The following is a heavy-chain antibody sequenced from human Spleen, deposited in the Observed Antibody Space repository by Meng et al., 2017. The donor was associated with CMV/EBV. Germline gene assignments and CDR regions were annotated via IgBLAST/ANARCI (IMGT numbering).Heavy chain of an antibody. CDR3: ARESVSSGWYYVDY. Sequence: SGFTFSDYYMSWIRQAPGKELEWVSYISSSGSTIYYADSVKSRFTISRDNAKNSLYLQMNSLRAEDTAVYYCARESVSSGWYYVDYWGQGTLVTVSS. CDR1: GFTFSDYY. D-gene: IGHD6-19*01. CDR2: ISSSGSTI. J-gene: IGHJ4*02. V-gene: IGHV3-11*01.